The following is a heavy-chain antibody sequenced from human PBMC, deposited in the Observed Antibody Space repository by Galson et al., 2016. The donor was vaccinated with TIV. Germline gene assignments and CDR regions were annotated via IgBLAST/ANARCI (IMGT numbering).Heavy chain of an antibody. CDR2: IDSDGST. Sequence: SLRLSCAASGLRVSDNYMTWVRQAPGKGLEWVALIDSDGSTIHADSVKGRFTVSRDNSKNMVYLQMNSLRPEDTAVYFCARERRHCGNECFLRYYYGMDAWGQGTTVTVSS. J-gene: IGHJ6*02. CDR3: ARERRHCGNECFLRYYYGMDA. CDR1: GLRVSDNY. V-gene: IGHV3-66*02. D-gene: IGHD2-21*01.